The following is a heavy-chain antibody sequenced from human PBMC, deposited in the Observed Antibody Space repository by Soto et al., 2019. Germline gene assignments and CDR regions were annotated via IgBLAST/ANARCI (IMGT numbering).Heavy chain of an antibody. J-gene: IGHJ6*02. V-gene: IGHV4-34*01. Sequence: SETLSLTCAVYGGSFSGYYWSWIRQPPGKGLEWIGEINHSGSTNYNPSLKSRVTISVDTSKNQFSLKLSSVTAADTAVYYCARAPGAAGTYYYYGMDVWGQGTTVPVSS. CDR3: ARAPGAAGTYYYYGMDV. D-gene: IGHD6-13*01. CDR2: INHSGST. CDR1: GGSFSGYY.